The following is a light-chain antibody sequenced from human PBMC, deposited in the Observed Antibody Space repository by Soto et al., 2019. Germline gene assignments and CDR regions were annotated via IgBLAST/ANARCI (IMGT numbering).Light chain of an antibody. J-gene: IGKJ5*01. V-gene: IGKV3-15*01. CDR2: GAS. CDR1: QSISSK. Sequence: EIVMTQSPATLSVSPGERATLSCRASQSISSKLGWYQQRPGQAPRLLIYGASTRATGIPARFSGSGSGTEFTLTISSLQSEDSAVYCCQQYNSWTTITCGQGTRLEIK. CDR3: QQYNSWTTIT.